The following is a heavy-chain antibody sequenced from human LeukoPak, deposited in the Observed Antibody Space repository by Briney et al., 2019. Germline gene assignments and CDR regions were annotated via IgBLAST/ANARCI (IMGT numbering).Heavy chain of an antibody. CDR3: ARDRSRYSGYDLGY. V-gene: IGHV1-2*02. CDR1: GYTFTGYD. Sequence: ASVKVSGKASGYTFTGYDMHWVRQAPGRGLEWMGWINPNSGGTNYAQKFQGRVTMTRDTSIRTAYMELSRLRSDDTAVYYCARDRSRYSGYDLGYWGQGTLVTVSS. D-gene: IGHD5-12*01. CDR2: INPNSGGT. J-gene: IGHJ4*02.